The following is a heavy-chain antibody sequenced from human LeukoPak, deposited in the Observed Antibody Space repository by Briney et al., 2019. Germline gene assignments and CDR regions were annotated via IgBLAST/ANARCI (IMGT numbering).Heavy chain of an antibody. V-gene: IGHV4-59*01. Sequence: SETLSLTCTVSGGSISSYYWSWIRQPPGKGLEWIGYIYYSGSTNYNPSPKSRVTISVDTSKNQFSLKLSSVTAEDTAVYYCARVPNYGDYFDYWGQGTLVTVSS. CDR1: GGSISSYY. CDR2: IYYSGST. J-gene: IGHJ4*02. CDR3: ARVPNYGDYFDY. D-gene: IGHD4-17*01.